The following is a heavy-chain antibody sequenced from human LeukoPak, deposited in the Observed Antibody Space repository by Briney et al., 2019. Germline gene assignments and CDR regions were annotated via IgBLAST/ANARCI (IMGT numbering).Heavy chain of an antibody. D-gene: IGHD3-10*01. CDR3: ARPRYGSGSLDS. CDR1: GESFSGHY. J-gene: IGHJ4*02. CDR2: INHSGST. Sequence: PSETLSLTCAVYGESFSGHYWTWIRRPSGKGLEWIGEINHSGSTTSNPSLNNRVTISVDTSKNQFSLKLTSVTAADTAVYYCARPRYGSGSLDSWGQGTLVTVSS. V-gene: IGHV4-34*01.